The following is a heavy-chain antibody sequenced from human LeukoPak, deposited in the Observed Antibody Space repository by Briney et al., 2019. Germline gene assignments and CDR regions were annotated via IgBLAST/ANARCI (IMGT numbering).Heavy chain of an antibody. J-gene: IGHJ2*01. CDR2: TRNKPNSYTT. D-gene: IGHD1-26*01. CDR3: TRVGYSGSSNWYFDL. CDR1: GFTFKNYA. Sequence: GGSLRLSCTASGFTFKNYAMSWVRQAPGKGLEWVGRTRNKPNSYTTKYAASVNGRFTISRDDLKNLLYLQMNSLKTEDTAVYYCTRVGYSGSSNWYFDLWGRGTLVTVSS. V-gene: IGHV3-72*01.